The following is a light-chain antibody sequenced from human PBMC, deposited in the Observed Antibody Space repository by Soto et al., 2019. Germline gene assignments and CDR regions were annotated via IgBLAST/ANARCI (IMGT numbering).Light chain of an antibody. CDR3: QQFSSYPLT. J-gene: IGKJ4*01. CDR2: DAS. V-gene: IGKV3-20*01. Sequence: VVMTQSPATLSVSPGERATLSCRASQTVRNNYLAWYQQKPGQPPRLLIYDASTRATGIPDRFSGGGSGTDFTLTISRLEPEDFAVYYCQQFSSYPLTFGGGTKVDIK. CDR1: QTVRNNY.